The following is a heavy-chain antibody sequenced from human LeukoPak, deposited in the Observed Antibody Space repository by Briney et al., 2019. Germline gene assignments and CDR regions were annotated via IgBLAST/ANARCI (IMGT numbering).Heavy chain of an antibody. D-gene: IGHD3-10*01. CDR3: ARVAVGSGSLWECFDP. Sequence: SQTLSLTCTVSGGSISSGDYYWSWIRQPPGKGLEWIGYIYYSGSTYYNPSLKSRVTISVDTSKNQFSLKLSSVTAADTAVYYCARVAVGSGSLWECFDPWGQGTLVTVSS. CDR2: IYYSGST. J-gene: IGHJ5*02. V-gene: IGHV4-30-4*08. CDR1: GGSISSGDYY.